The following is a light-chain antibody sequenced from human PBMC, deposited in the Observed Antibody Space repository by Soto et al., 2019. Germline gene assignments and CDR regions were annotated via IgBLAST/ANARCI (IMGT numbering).Light chain of an antibody. V-gene: IGKV3-15*01. CDR1: HSVISN. Sequence: EICITQSPATLSLSPGERASLSCRASHSVISNLAWYQYTPGQAPRLLIYGASTRATGIPARFSGSGSGTEFTLTISSLQSEDFAVYYCQQYNNWPPWTFGQGTKVDIK. CDR3: QQYNNWPPWT. CDR2: GAS. J-gene: IGKJ1*01.